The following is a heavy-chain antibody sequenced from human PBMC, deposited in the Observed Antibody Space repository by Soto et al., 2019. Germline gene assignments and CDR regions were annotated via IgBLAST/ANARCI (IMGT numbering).Heavy chain of an antibody. CDR3: ARSKEYYGILSI. D-gene: IGHD3-9*01. CDR1: GFTFSSYS. CDR2: ISSSSSYI. Sequence: EVQLVESGGGLVKPGGSLRLSCAASGFTFSSYSMNWVRQAPGKGLEWVSSISSSSSYIYYADSVKGRFTISRDNAKNSMYLQMNRLRAEDTAVYYCARSKEYYGILSIWGQGTMVTVSS. V-gene: IGHV3-21*01. J-gene: IGHJ3*02.